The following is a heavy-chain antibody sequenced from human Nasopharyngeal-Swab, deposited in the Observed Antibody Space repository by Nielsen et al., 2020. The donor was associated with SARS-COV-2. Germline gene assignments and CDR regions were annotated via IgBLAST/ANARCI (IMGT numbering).Heavy chain of an antibody. V-gene: IGHV4-59*12. Sequence: SETLSLTCTVSGGSISSYYWSWIRQPPGKGLQWIGEVGHRGSTNYNPSLESRVTISLDESKNQFSLNLRSVTTADTAVYFCVRVSGVGTPEALYYLYYGMDVWGQGTTVTVSS. CDR2: VGHRGST. CDR3: VRVSGVGTPEALYYLYYGMDV. J-gene: IGHJ6*02. CDR1: GGSISSYY. D-gene: IGHD2-21*02.